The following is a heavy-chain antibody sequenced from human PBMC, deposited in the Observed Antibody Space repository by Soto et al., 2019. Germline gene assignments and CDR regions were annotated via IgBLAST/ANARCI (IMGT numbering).Heavy chain of an antibody. Sequence: SETLSLTCTVSGDSISSYYWSWIRQPPGKGLEWIGYIYYSGSTNYNPSLKSRVTISVDTSKNQFSLKLSSVTAADTAVYYCARGRIMITFGGVIVIRAIDYWGQGTLVTVSS. D-gene: IGHD3-16*02. CDR3: ARGRIMITFGGVIVIRAIDY. V-gene: IGHV4-59*01. J-gene: IGHJ4*02. CDR1: GDSISSYY. CDR2: IYYSGST.